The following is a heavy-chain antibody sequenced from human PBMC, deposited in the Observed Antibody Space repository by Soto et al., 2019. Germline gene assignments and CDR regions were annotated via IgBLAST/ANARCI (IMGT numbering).Heavy chain of an antibody. CDR3: AIHYYDSSAYYGLDY. D-gene: IGHD3-22*01. J-gene: IGHJ4*02. V-gene: IGHV5-10-1*01. CDR1: GYIFTSYW. CDR2: IDPSDSYT. Sequence: GEPLKISCKASGYIFTSYWINWVRQMPGKGLEWMGRIDPSDSYTNYSPSFRGHVTISADKSISTAYLQGSSLKASDTAMYYCAIHYYDSSAYYGLDYWGQGTRGTVPQ.